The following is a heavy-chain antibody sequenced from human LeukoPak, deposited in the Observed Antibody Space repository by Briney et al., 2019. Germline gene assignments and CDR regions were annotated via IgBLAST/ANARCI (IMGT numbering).Heavy chain of an antibody. CDR2: MNPNNGNT. D-gene: IGHD3-9*01. CDR3: AREIDILTGQEVGAFDI. V-gene: IGHV1-8*01. Sequence: ASVKVSCKASGYTFTSYDINWVRQATGQGPEWMGWMNPNNGNTGYAQKFQGRVTMTRDTSTSTVYMELGSLRSEDTAVYYCAREIDILTGQEVGAFDIWGQGTMVTVSS. CDR1: GYTFTSYD. J-gene: IGHJ3*02.